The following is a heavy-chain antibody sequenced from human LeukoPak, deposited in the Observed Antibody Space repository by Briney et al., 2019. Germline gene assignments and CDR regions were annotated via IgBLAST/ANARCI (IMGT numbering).Heavy chain of an antibody. Sequence: PSETLSLTCTVSGGSISGYYWSWIRQPPGKGLEWIGYIYYTGNTKYNPSLKSRVTMSEDTSKNQFSLKLSSVTAADTAVYYCAREVITTTHVDYWGQGTLVTVSS. J-gene: IGHJ4*02. CDR1: GGSISGYY. D-gene: IGHD3-22*01. V-gene: IGHV4-59*12. CDR3: AREVITTTHVDY. CDR2: IYYTGNT.